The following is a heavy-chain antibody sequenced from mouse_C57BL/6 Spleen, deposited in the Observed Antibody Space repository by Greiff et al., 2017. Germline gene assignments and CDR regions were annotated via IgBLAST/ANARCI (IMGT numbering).Heavy chain of an antibody. CDR2: IDPENGDT. V-gene: IGHV14-4*01. CDR3: TTRGDGYSYAMDY. J-gene: IGHJ4*01. D-gene: IGHD2-3*01. Sequence: VQLQQSGAELVRPGASVKLSCTASGFNIKDDYMHWVKQRPEQGLEWIGWIDPENGDTEYASKFQGKATITADTSSNTAYLQLSSLTSEDTAVYYCTTRGDGYSYAMDYWGQGTSVTVSS. CDR1: GFNIKDDY.